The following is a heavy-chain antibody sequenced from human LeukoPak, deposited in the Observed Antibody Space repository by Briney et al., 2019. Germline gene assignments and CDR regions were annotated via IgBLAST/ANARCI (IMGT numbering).Heavy chain of an antibody. D-gene: IGHD6-6*01. V-gene: IGHV3-53*01. CDR2: IYSGGST. J-gene: IGHJ3*02. CDR3: AREGSIAARYAFDI. Sequence: GGSLRLSCAASGFTVSSNYMSWVRQAPGKGLEWVSVIYSGGSTYYADSVKGRFTISRDNSKNTLYLQMNSLRAEDTAVYYCAREGSIAARYAFDIWGQGTMVTVSS. CDR1: GFTVSSNY.